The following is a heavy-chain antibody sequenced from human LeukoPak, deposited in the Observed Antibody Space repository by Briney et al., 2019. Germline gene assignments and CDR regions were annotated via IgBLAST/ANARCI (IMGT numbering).Heavy chain of an antibody. CDR1: GFTFSDYY. CDR2: ISNSGSTI. J-gene: IGHJ4*02. CDR3: ARDLVGATGIDY. Sequence: PAGSLRLSCAASGFTFSDYYMSWIRQAPGKGLEWVSYISNSGSTIYYAASVKGRFTISRDNAKNSLYLQMNSLRAEVTAVYYCARDLVGATGIDYWGQGTLVTVSS. V-gene: IGHV3-11*04. D-gene: IGHD1-26*01.